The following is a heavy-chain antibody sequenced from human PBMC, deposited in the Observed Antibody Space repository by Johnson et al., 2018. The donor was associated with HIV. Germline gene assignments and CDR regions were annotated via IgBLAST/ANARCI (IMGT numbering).Heavy chain of an antibody. J-gene: IGHJ3*02. CDR3: AREIQYFTAFDI. D-gene: IGHD3-9*01. CDR2: INADGGAT. Sequence: VQLVESGGGLVQPGGSLRLSCAASGFTFSTYWMHWVRQAPGKGLVWVSRINADGGATTYADSVKGRFTISRDNSKNTLYLQMNSLRAEDTAVYYCAREIQYFTAFDIWGQGTMVTVSS. V-gene: IGHV3-74*02. CDR1: GFTFSTYW.